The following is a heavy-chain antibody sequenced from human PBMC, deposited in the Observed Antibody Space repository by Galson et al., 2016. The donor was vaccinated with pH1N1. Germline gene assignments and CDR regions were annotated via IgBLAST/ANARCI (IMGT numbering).Heavy chain of an antibody. Sequence: SGAEVKKPGESLKISCKGSGYRFSSSWIGWVRQMPGKGLEWMGIIYLGGSLIRYRPSFQGQVTISADKSVNIVYLEWGSLKASDPAMYYCARQNDYGDYRGDAFDIWGQGTMVTVSS. V-gene: IGHV5-51*01. D-gene: IGHD4-17*01. CDR3: ARQNDYGDYRGDAFDI. CDR1: GYRFSSSW. CDR2: IYLGGSLI. J-gene: IGHJ3*02.